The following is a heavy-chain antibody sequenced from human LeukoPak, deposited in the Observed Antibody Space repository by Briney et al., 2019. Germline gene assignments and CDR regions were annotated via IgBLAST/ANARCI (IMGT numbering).Heavy chain of an antibody. D-gene: IGHD1-7*01. V-gene: IGHV3-7*01. Sequence: GGSLRLSCAASGFTFSSYWMSWVRQAPGKGLEWVAHIKQDGSEKYYVDSVKGRFTISRDNAKNSLYLQMNSLRAEDTAVYYCARDTGTTGPYYYYSMDVWGQGTTVTVSS. J-gene: IGHJ6*02. CDR1: GFTFSSYW. CDR3: ARDTGTTGPYYYYSMDV. CDR2: IKQDGSEK.